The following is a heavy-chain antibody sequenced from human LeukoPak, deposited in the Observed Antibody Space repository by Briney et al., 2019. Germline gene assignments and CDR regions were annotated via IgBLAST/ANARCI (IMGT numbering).Heavy chain of an antibody. V-gene: IGHV3-23*01. CDR3: ATRPLYGGIDF. Sequence: GGSLRLSCAASGFTVSSNYMSWVRQAPGKGLEWVSSISDSGSITYYADSVKGRFTISRDNSKNTLYLQINSLRAEDTAVYYCATRPLYGGIDFWGQGTLVTVSS. J-gene: IGHJ4*02. D-gene: IGHD4-23*01. CDR1: GFTVSSNY. CDR2: ISDSGSIT.